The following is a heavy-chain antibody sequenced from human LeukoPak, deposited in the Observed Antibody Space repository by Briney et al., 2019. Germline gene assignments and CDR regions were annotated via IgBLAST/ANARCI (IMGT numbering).Heavy chain of an antibody. J-gene: IGHJ4*02. D-gene: IGHD3-3*01. CDR1: GFTFSSYS. CDR3: ARANYDFWSGYYWNPFDY. Sequence: GGSLRLSCAASGFTFSSYSMNWVRQAPGKGLEWVSSISSSSSYIYYADSVKGRFTISRDNAKNSLYLQMNSLRAGDTAVYYCARANYDFWSGYYWNPFDYWGQGTLVTVSS. CDR2: ISSSSSYI. V-gene: IGHV3-21*01.